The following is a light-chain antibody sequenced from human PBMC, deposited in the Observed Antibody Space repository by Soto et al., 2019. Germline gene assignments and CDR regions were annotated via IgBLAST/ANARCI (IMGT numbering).Light chain of an antibody. CDR1: QSISSY. CDR3: QQSYSTPRT. J-gene: IGKJ1*01. CDR2: AAS. Sequence: QMNQSAFSVSASVGDRVSIACRASQSISSYLNWYQQKPGKAPKLLIYAASSLQSGVPSRFSFSGSGTDFTLTISSLQPEDFATYYCQQSYSTPRTFGQGTKVDI. V-gene: IGKV1-39*01.